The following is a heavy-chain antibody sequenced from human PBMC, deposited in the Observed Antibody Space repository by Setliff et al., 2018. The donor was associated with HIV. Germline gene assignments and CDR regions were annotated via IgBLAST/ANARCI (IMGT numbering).Heavy chain of an antibody. CDR3: ARLAREEYCRGRTCYPNWCDP. CDR2: INYGGNA. V-gene: IGHV4-59*01. D-gene: IGHD2-15*01. J-gene: IGHJ5*02. CDR1: GGSISTYH. Sequence: KPSETLSLTCTVSGGSISTYHWSWIRQPPGKGLEWIGQINYGGNAHYNPSLRSRGTISVDASKGQLTLNLNSVTAADTAVYYCARLAREEYCRGRTCYPNWCDPWGPGTLVTVSS.